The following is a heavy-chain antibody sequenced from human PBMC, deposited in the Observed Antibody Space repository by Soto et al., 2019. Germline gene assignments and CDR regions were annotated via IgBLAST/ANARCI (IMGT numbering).Heavy chain of an antibody. V-gene: IGHV4-34*01. D-gene: IGHD6-6*01. J-gene: IGHJ6*03. Sequence: QVQLQQWGAGLLKPSETLSLTCAVYGGSFSGYYWSWIRQPPGKGLEWIGEINHSGSTNYNPSLKSRATISVDTSKNQFSLKLSSVTAADTAVYYCARAMFRDSSSAADYYYYMDVWGKGTTVTVAS. CDR3: ARAMFRDSSSAADYYYYMDV. CDR1: GGSFSGYY. CDR2: INHSGST.